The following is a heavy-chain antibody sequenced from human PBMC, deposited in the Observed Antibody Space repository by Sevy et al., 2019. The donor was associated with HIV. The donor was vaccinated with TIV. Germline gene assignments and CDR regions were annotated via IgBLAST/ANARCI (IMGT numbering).Heavy chain of an antibody. V-gene: IGHV1-69*13. CDR2: IIPIFGTA. CDR3: ASTEGISSHSPNHYGMVV. D-gene: IGHD6-13*01. J-gene: IGHJ6*02. CDR1: GGTFSSYA. Sequence: SVKVSCKASGGTFSSYAISWVRQAPGQGLEWMGGIIPIFGTANYAQKFQGRVTITADESTSTAYMELSSLRSEDTAVYYCASTEGISSHSPNHYGMVVWGQGTTVTDSS.